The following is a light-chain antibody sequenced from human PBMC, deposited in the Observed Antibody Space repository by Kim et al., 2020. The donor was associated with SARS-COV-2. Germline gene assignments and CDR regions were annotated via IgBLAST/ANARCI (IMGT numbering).Light chain of an antibody. CDR3: QQYNRYWA. Sequence: DIQMTQSPSTLSASVGDRVTITCRANQSIRNWLAWYQQKPGKAPKLLIYHASTLNRGVPSRFSGRGSGTEFTLTIGGLQSDDFGTYYCQQYNRYWAFGQGTKVDIK. J-gene: IGKJ1*01. V-gene: IGKV1-5*01. CDR1: QSIRNW. CDR2: HAS.